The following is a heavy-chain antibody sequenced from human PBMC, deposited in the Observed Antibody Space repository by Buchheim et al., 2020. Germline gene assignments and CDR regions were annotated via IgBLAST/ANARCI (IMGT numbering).Heavy chain of an antibody. CDR1: GFTFSSYW. J-gene: IGHJ4*02. CDR2: IKQDGSEK. V-gene: IGHV3-7*04. D-gene: IGHD3-3*01. Sequence: EVQLVESGGGLVQPGGSLRLSCAASGFTFSSYWMSWVRQAPGKGLEWVANIKQDGSEKYYVDSVKGRFTNSRDNATKSLYLQMNSLRAEDTAVYYCARGAPEEYTTYYDFWSGYYALVYFDYWGQGTL. CDR3: ARGAPEEYTTYYDFWSGYYALVYFDY.